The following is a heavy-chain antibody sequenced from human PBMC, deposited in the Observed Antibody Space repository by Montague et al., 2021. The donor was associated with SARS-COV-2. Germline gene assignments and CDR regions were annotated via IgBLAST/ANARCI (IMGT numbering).Heavy chain of an antibody. CDR2: INTDGSKA. D-gene: IGHD4-23*01. J-gene: IGHJ6*03. V-gene: IGHV3-74*01. CDR1: GFTLSTHW. Sequence: SLRLSCAASGFTLSTHWMHWVRQAPGKGLTWVSLINTDGSKAFYGGPVKGRFTISRDNAKNTLFLQMSSLRVEDTAVYYCVRWEVSDDGYYYYMDVWGKGTTVTVSS. CDR3: VRWEVSDDGYYYYMDV.